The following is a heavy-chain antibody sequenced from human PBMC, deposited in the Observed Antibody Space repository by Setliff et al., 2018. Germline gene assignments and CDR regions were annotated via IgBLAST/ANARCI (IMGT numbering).Heavy chain of an antibody. J-gene: IGHJ3*02. CDR1: GGSISTYY. D-gene: IGHD2-15*01. V-gene: IGHV4-59*01. CDR3: ARDTRVRDSSSVPSDTFES. CDR2: INYSGNS. Sequence: PSETLSLTCSVSGGSISTYYWSWIRQPPGKGLEWIGNINYSGNSNYIPSLKSRVTISVDTPKNQFSLKLSSVTAADTAMYYCARDTRVRDSSSVPSDTFESWGRGTMVTVSS.